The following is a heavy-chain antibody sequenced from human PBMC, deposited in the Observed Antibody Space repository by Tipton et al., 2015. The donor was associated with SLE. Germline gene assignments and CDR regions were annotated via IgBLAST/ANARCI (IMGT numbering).Heavy chain of an antibody. CDR3: ARTSTYYDFWSGSYYYYYYMDV. CDR1: GGSINNDGDY. D-gene: IGHD3-3*01. CDR2: ISYSGNAYYT. V-gene: IGHV4-31*03. Sequence: TLSLTCSVSGGSINNDGDYWSWIRQYPGKNLEWIGYISYSGNAYYTHYNPSLQSRVTISVDTSKNQFSLKLSSVTAADTAVYYCARTSTYYDFWSGSYYYYYYMDVWGKGTTVTVSS. J-gene: IGHJ6*03.